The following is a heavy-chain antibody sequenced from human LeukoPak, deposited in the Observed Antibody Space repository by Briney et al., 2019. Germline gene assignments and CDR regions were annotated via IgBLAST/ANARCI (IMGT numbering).Heavy chain of an antibody. CDR1: GVSISPYY. Sequence: PSETLSLTCTVSGVSISPYYWSWIRRSPGKGLEWMGYVYYSGSTNYNPSFKSRVTMSVDTSKNQFSLKLSSVTAADTAIYYCARYLRGSGTYTFDHWGQGILVTVSS. V-gene: IGHV4-59*01. D-gene: IGHD1-1*01. CDR2: VYYSGST. J-gene: IGHJ4*02. CDR3: ARYLRGSGTYTFDH.